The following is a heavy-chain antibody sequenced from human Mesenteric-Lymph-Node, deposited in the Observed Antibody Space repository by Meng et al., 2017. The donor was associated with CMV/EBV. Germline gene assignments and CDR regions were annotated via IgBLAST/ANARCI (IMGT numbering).Heavy chain of an antibody. CDR2: ISWNSGII. V-gene: IGHV3-9*01. CDR3: AKGAVAELLDVFDI. D-gene: IGHD1-26*01. CDR1: GFTFDDYA. Sequence: GGSLRLSCAASGFTFDDYAMHWVRQAPGKGLEWVSGISWNSGIIGYADSVKGRFTISRDNVKNSLYLQMNSLRAEDTALYYCAKGAVAELLDVFDIWGQGTMVTVSS. J-gene: IGHJ3*02.